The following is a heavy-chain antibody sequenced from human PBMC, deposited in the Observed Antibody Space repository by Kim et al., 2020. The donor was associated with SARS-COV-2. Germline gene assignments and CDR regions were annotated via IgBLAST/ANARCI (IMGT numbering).Heavy chain of an antibody. CDR2: ISYDGSNK. CDR1: GFTFSSYA. CDR3: ARGRCSGGSCYPYYYYGMDV. Sequence: GGSLRLSCAASGFTFSSYAMHWVRQAPGKGLEWVAVISYDGSNKYYADSVKGRFTISRDNSKNTLYLQMNSLRAEDTAVYYCARGRCSGGSCYPYYYYGMDVWGQGTTVTVSS. V-gene: IGHV3-30*04. D-gene: IGHD2-15*01. J-gene: IGHJ6*02.